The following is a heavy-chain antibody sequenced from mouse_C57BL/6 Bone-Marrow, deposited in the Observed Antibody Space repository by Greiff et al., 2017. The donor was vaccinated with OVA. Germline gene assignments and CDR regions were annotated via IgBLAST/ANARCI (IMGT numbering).Heavy chain of an antibody. V-gene: IGHV2-9-1*01. CDR3: ARNPPHEDYAMDY. J-gene: IGHJ4*01. Sequence: VHLVESGPGLVAPSQSLSITCTVSGFSLTSYAISWVRQPPGKGLEWLGVIWTGGGTNYNSALKSRLSISKDNSKSQVFLKMNSLQTDDTARYYCARNPPHEDYAMDYWGQGTSVTVSS. CDR1: GFSLTSYA. CDR2: IWTGGGT.